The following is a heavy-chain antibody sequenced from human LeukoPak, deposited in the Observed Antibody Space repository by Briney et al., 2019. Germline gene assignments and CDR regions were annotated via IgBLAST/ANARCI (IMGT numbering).Heavy chain of an antibody. CDR2: IYYSGST. Sequence: SGSLSLTCTVSGGSISSSSYYWGWIRQPPGKGLEWIGSIYYSGSTYYNPSLKSRVTISVDTSKNQFSLKLSSVTAADTAVYYCARDGPSWIQLWGVFDYWGQGTLVTVSS. D-gene: IGHD5-18*01. CDR3: ARDGPSWIQLWGVFDY. J-gene: IGHJ4*02. CDR1: GGSISSSSYY. V-gene: IGHV4-39*07.